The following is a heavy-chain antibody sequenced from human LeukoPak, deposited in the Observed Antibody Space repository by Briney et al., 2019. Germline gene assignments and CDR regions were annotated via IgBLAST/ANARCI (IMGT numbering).Heavy chain of an antibody. Sequence: GGSLRLSCAASGFTFSSYEMNWVRQAPGKGLEWVSIIYAGGSIYFADSVKGRFTTSRDISKSTVYLQMNSLRPEDTAVYHCASPGLQSNYYYYYIDVWGKGTTVTVSS. V-gene: IGHV3-66*02. CDR3: ASPGLQSNYYYYYIDV. CDR2: IYAGGSI. CDR1: GFTFSSYE. D-gene: IGHD2-15*01. J-gene: IGHJ6*03.